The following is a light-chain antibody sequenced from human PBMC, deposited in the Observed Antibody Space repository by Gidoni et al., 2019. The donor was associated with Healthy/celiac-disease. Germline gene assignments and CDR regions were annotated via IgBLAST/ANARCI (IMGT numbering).Light chain of an antibody. CDR1: QSVSSY. J-gene: IGKJ4*01. V-gene: IGKV3-11*01. CDR2: DAS. Sequence: EIVLTQSPATLSLSLGERATLSCRASQSVSSYLAWYQQKPDQAPRLLIYDASNRATGIPARFSGSGSGTDFTLTISSLEHEDFAVYYCQQRRAFGGETKVEIK. CDR3: QQRRA.